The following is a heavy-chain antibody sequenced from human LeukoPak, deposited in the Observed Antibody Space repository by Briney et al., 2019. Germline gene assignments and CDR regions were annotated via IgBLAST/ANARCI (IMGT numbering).Heavy chain of an antibody. Sequence: SETLSLTCTVSGGSISSYYWSWIRQPPGKGLEWIGYIYYSGSTYYNPSLKSRVTISVDTSKNQFSLKLSSVTAADTAVYYCARVTYYYDSSGYSYYFDYWGQGTLVTVSS. D-gene: IGHD3-22*01. CDR1: GGSISSYY. V-gene: IGHV4-59*12. CDR3: ARVTYYYDSSGYSYYFDY. J-gene: IGHJ4*02. CDR2: IYYSGST.